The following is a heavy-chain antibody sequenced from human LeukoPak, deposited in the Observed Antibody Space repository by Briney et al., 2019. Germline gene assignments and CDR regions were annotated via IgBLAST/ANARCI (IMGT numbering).Heavy chain of an antibody. CDR1: GFTFGDYA. CDR3: TRRTSFYYYYMDV. D-gene: IGHD2-2*01. J-gene: IGHJ6*03. CDR2: IRSKAYGGTT. Sequence: PGRSLRLSCTASGFTFGDYAMSWVRQAPGKGLEWVGSIRSKAYGGTTEYAASVKGRFTISRDDSKSIAYLQMNSLKTEDTAVYYCTRRTSFYYYYMDVWGKGTTVTVSS. V-gene: IGHV3-49*04.